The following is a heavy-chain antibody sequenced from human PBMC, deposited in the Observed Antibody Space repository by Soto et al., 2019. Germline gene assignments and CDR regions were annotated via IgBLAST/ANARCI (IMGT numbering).Heavy chain of an antibody. J-gene: IGHJ4*02. Sequence: GGSLRLSCAASGFTFSSYAMSWVRQAPGKGLEWVSAISGSGGSTYYADSVKGRFTISRDNSKNTLYLQMNSLRAEDTAVYYCAKCRTSSTSCYTEGYWGQGTLVTVSS. CDR1: GFTFSSYA. V-gene: IGHV3-23*01. D-gene: IGHD2-2*02. CDR2: ISGSGGST. CDR3: AKCRTSSTSCYTEGY.